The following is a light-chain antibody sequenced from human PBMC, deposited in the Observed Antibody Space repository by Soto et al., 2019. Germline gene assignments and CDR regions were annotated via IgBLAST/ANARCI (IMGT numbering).Light chain of an antibody. CDR2: EVS. CDR1: SSDIGAYNY. CDR3: SSVVGSNHFDV. Sequence: QSALTQPPSASGSPGQSVTISCTGTSSDIGAYNYVSWYQQHPGKAPKLMIYEVSQRPSGVPDRFSGSKSGNTASLTVSGRQAEDEADYYCSSVVGSNHFDVFGTGTKLTVL. J-gene: IGLJ1*01. V-gene: IGLV2-8*01.